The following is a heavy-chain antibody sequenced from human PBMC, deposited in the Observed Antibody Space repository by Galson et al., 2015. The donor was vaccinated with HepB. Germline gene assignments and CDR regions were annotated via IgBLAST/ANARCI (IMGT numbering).Heavy chain of an antibody. V-gene: IGHV3-73*01. D-gene: IGHD3-10*01. CDR1: GFTFSDSA. CDR3: TAGWGSFYMNF. CDR2: IRGRANNYAT. Sequence: SLRLSCAASGFTFSDSAVHWVRQASGKGLEWVGRIRGRANNYATEYAASVIGTFTISRDDSKNTAYLQMDSLKTEDTAVYYCTAGWGSFYMNFWGQGTLVTVSS. J-gene: IGHJ4*02.